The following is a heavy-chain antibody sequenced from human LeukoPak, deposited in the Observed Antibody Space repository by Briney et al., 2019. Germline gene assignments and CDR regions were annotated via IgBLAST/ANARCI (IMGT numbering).Heavy chain of an antibody. Sequence: SETLSLTCTVSGGSISSSSYYWGWIRQPPGKGLEWIGSIYYSGSTNYNPSLKSRVTISVDTSKNQFSLKLSSVTAAGTAVYYCARIGELDYFDYWGQGTLVTVSS. V-gene: IGHV4-39*07. CDR1: GGSISSSSYY. J-gene: IGHJ4*02. CDR2: IYYSGST. D-gene: IGHD3-10*01. CDR3: ARIGELDYFDY.